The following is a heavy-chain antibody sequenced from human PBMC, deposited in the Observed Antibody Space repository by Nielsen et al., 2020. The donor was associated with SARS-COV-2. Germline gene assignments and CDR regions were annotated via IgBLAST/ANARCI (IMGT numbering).Heavy chain of an antibody. CDR1: GYTFTSYY. CDR3: ARDEEMATGLFDY. Sequence: ASVKVSCKASGYTFTSYYMHWVRQAPGQGLEWMGIINPSGGSTSYAQKFQGRVTMTRDTSTSPVYMELSSLSSEDTAVYYCARDEEMATGLFDYWGQGTLVTVSS. D-gene: IGHD5-24*01. CDR2: INPSGGST. J-gene: IGHJ4*02. V-gene: IGHV1-46*01.